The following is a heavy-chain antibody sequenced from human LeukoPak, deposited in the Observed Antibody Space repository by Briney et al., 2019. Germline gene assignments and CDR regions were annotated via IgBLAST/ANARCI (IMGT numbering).Heavy chain of an antibody. V-gene: IGHV5-51*01. CDR3: ARHNCYDS. J-gene: IGHJ4*02. CDR2: IYGGDSNT. Sequence: GESLKISCKGSGYTFSNFWIAWVSQMPGKGLEWMGMIYGGDSNTRYSPSFQGQATISADKSTGTAYLQWTSLTASDTAMYYCARHNCYDSWGQGTLVTVSS. CDR1: GYTFSNFW. D-gene: IGHD3-16*01.